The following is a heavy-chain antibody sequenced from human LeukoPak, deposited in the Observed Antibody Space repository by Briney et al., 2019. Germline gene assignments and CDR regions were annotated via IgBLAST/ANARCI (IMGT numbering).Heavy chain of an antibody. CDR2: ISSSSSTI. Sequence: PGGSLRLSCAASGFTFSSYAMSWVRQAPGKGLEWVSYISSSSSTIYYADSVKGRFTISRDNAKNSLYLQMNSLRDEDTAVFYCAREGAYYGRNFDYWGQGTLVTVSS. D-gene: IGHD3-22*01. J-gene: IGHJ4*02. CDR3: AREGAYYGRNFDY. V-gene: IGHV3-48*02. CDR1: GFTFSSYA.